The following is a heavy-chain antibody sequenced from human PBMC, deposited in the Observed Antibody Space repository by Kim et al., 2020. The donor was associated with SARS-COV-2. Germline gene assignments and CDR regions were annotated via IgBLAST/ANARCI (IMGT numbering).Heavy chain of an antibody. V-gene: IGHV3-48*03. D-gene: IGHD2-21*01. Sequence: GGSLRLSCAASGFTFSSYEMIWVRQAPGKGLEWVSYISSNGGIIHYADSAKGRFTISSDNAGDSLYLQMNSLKVEDTAVYYCAREGWGGANPLEYGMDVWGRGTTVTVSS. CDR2: ISSNGGII. CDR1: GFTFSSYE. CDR3: AREGWGGANPLEYGMDV. J-gene: IGHJ6*02.